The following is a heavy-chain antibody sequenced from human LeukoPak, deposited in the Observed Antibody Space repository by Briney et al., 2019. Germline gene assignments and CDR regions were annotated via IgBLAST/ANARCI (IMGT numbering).Heavy chain of an antibody. CDR3: ARGTGSWLRLTRWFDP. CDR2: MNPNSGNR. V-gene: IGHV1-8*01. Sequence: ASVKVSCKASGYTFTNYDINWVRQAPGQGLEWMGWMNPNSGNRDYAQKFQGRVTMTRNTSISTAYMELSSLVSEDTAVYYCARGTGSWLRLTRWFDPWGQGTLVTVSS. CDR1: GYTFTNYD. D-gene: IGHD5-12*01. J-gene: IGHJ5*02.